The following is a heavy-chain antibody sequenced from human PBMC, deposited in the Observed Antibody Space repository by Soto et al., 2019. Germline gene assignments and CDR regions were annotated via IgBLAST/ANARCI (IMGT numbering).Heavy chain of an antibody. D-gene: IGHD6-13*01. CDR2: IHDSGST. V-gene: IGHV4-59*11. J-gene: IGHJ4*02. Sequence: QVQLQESGPGLVKPSETLSLTCTVSGGSISSHHWSWIRQPPGKGPECIGSIHDSGSTTYNPSLKSRVTRSVDTSKNQFSLSMTSVTAADTAVYYCARGGASSTWLDCWGQGILVTVSS. CDR1: GGSISSHH. CDR3: ARGGASSTWLDC.